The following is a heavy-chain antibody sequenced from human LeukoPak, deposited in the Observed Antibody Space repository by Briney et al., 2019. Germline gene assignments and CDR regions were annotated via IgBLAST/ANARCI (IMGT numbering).Heavy chain of an antibody. D-gene: IGHD6-19*01. CDR2: INHSGST. J-gene: IGHJ4*02. V-gene: IGHV4-34*01. Sequence: NSSETLSLTCAVYGGSFSGYYWSWIRQPPGKGLEWIGEINHSGSTNYNPSLKSRVTISVDTSKNQFSLKLTSVTAADTAVYYCARVLAVAGTGFDYCGQGILVTVSS. CDR3: ARVLAVAGTGFDY. CDR1: GGSFSGYY.